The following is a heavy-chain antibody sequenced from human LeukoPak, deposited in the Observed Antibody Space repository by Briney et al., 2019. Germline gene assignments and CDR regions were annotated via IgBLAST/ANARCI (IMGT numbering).Heavy chain of an antibody. CDR2: IKQDGSEK. Sequence: SGGSLRLSCAASGFTFSSYWMSWVRQAPGKGLEWVANIKQDGSEKYYVDSVKGRFTISRDNAKNSLYLQMNSLRAEDTAVYYCARRPVAGLYYYYCYYMDVWGKGTTVTVSS. CDR1: GFTFSSYW. V-gene: IGHV3-7*01. J-gene: IGHJ6*03. CDR3: ARRPVAGLYYYYCYYMDV. D-gene: IGHD6-19*01.